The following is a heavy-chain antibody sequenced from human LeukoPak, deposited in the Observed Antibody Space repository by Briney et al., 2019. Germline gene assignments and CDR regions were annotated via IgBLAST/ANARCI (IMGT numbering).Heavy chain of an antibody. CDR1: GGSISGSGSY. Sequence: PSETLSLTCTVSGGSISGSGSYWAWIRQPPGKGLEWLGRIYYTGNTYYNPSLKSRVTISVDTSKSQFSLKLSSVTAADTAVYYCARGTMVRGVIILSYYFDYWGQGTLVTVSS. D-gene: IGHD3-10*01. V-gene: IGHV4-39*01. J-gene: IGHJ4*02. CDR2: IYYTGNT. CDR3: ARGTMVRGVIILSYYFDY.